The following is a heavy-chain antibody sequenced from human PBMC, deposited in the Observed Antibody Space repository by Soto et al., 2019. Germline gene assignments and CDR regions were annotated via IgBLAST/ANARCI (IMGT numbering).Heavy chain of an antibody. CDR1: GYTFTKYA. D-gene: IGHD3-22*01. CDR3: ARVRMGDYYDSSGYYRNDAFDM. Sequence: ASVKVSCKASGYTFTKYAVHWVLQAPGQRLDWMGWINAVNGNTEYSHKFQGRVTITRDTSATTAYMELSSLRSEDTAVYYCARVRMGDYYDSSGYYRNDAFDMWGQGTMVTVSS. J-gene: IGHJ3*02. V-gene: IGHV1-3*01. CDR2: INAVNGNT.